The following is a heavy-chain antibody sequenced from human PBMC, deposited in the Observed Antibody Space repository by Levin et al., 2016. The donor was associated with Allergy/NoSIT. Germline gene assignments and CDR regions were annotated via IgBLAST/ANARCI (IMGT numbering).Heavy chain of an antibody. CDR1: GGSISSGSYY. J-gene: IGHJ4*02. CDR2: VYYSGNT. Sequence: SETLSLTCTVSGGSISSGSYYWGWIRQPPGKGLEWIGSVYYSGNTNYSPSLKSRVTMSVDMSKNQFSLRLSSMTAADTAVYFCSMWYSSSTTFDYWGQGILVTVSS. V-gene: IGHV4-39*01. CDR3: SMWYSSSTTFDY. D-gene: IGHD6-6*01.